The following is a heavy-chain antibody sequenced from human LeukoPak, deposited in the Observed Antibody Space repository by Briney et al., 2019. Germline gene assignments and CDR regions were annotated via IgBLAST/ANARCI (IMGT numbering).Heavy chain of an antibody. CDR3: ARVAGYCSGGSCYSYAFDI. V-gene: IGHV1-69*05. CDR1: GGTFSSYA. J-gene: IGHJ3*02. CDR2: IIPISGTA. D-gene: IGHD2-15*01. Sequence: SVKVSCKASGGTFSSYAISWLRQAPGQGLEWMGGIIPISGTANYAQKFQGRVTITTDESTSTAYMELSSLRSEDTAVYYCARVAGYCSGGSCYSYAFDIWGQGTMVTVSS.